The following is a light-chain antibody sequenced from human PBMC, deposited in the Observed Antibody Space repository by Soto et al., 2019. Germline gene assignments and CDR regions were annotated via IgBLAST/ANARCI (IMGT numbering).Light chain of an antibody. V-gene: IGLV1-44*01. J-gene: IGLJ2*01. CDR1: SSNVGSNT. CDR2: SNN. Sequence: QSVLTQPPSASGTPGQRVTISCSGSSSNVGSNTVKWYRQLPGTAPKLLIYSNNQRPSGVPDRFSGSKSGTSASLAISGLHSEDEAHYYCAAWDDSLTGLIFGGGTKLTVL. CDR3: AAWDDSLTGLI.